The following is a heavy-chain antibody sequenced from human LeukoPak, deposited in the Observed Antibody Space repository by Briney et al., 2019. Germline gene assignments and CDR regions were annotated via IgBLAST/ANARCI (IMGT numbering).Heavy chain of an antibody. J-gene: IGHJ6*03. D-gene: IGHD3-16*02. CDR2: INHSGST. V-gene: IGHV4-34*01. Sequence: SETLSLTCAVYGGSFSGYYWSWIRQPPGKGLEWIGEINHSGSTNYNPSLKSRVTISVDTSKNQFSLKLSSVTASDTAVYYCAXTSHYSYRPXXXYYXXDVWXKGTTVTVSS. CDR1: GGSFSGYY. CDR3: AXTSHYSYRPXXXYYXXDV.